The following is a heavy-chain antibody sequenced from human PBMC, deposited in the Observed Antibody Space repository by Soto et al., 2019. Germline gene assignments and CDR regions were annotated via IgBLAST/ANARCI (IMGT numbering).Heavy chain of an antibody. CDR2: IYYSGST. D-gene: IGHD5-12*01. CDR3: ARHVSSIEWLRLEYYYYYMDV. CDR1: GGSISSYY. V-gene: IGHV4-59*08. Sequence: SETLSLTCTVSGGSISSYYWSWIRQPPGKGLEWIGYIYYSGSTNYNPSLKSRVTISVDTSKNQFSLKLSSVTAADTAVYYCARHVSSIEWLRLEYYYYYMDVWGKGTTVTVSS. J-gene: IGHJ6*03.